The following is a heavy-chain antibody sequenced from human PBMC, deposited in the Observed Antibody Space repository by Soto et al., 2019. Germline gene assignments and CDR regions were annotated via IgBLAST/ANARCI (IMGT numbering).Heavy chain of an antibody. D-gene: IGHD3-10*01. CDR2: IYYSGST. J-gene: IGHJ4*02. V-gene: IGHV4-59*01. CDR1: GGSISSYY. Sequence: KPSETLSLTCTVSGGSISSYYWSWIRQPPGKGLEWIGYIYYSGSTNYNPSLKSRVTISVDTSKNQFSLKLSSVTAADTTVYYCARSDYGSGSYGMIDYWGQGTLVTVSS. CDR3: ARSDYGSGSYGMIDY.